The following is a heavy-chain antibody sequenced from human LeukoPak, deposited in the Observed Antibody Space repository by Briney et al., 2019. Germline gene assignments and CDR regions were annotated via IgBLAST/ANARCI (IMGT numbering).Heavy chain of an antibody. V-gene: IGHV3-21*01. CDR1: GFTFSSYS. J-gene: IGHJ4*02. CDR3: ARGGGEADY. CDR2: ISSSSSYI. Sequence: PGGSLRLSCAASGFTFSSYSMNWVRQAPGKGLEWVSSISSSSSYIYYADSVKGRLTISRDNAKNSLYLQMDSLRAEDTAVYYCARGGGEADYWGQGTLVTVSS. D-gene: IGHD2-21*01.